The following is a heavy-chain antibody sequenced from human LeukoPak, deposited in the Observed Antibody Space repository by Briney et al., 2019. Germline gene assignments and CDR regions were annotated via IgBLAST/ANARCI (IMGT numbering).Heavy chain of an antibody. J-gene: IGHJ4*02. Sequence: GAPVKVSCKASGYTFINYAIHWVRHAPGQRLEWMGWINADNGNTEYSQNFQGRVTITRDTSATTTYMELSSLRSEDTGVYYCARGSTSDWPFDYWGQGTLVTVSS. CDR1: GYTFINYA. CDR2: INADNGNT. V-gene: IGHV1-3*01. D-gene: IGHD2-21*02. CDR3: ARGSTSDWPFDY.